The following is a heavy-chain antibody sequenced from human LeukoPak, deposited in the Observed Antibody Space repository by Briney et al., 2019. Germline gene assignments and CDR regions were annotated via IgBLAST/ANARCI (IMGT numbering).Heavy chain of an antibody. CDR3: GRHRSGSGTYFIDY. Sequence: GGSLRLSCAASGFTFSSYSMNWVRQAPGKGLEWVSYISSSSSTIYYADSVKGRFTISRDNARNSLYLQMTSLRAEDTAVYYCGRHRSGSGTYFIDYWGQGTLVSVSS. J-gene: IGHJ4*02. CDR2: ISSSSSTI. CDR1: GFTFSSYS. D-gene: IGHD3-10*01. V-gene: IGHV3-48*04.